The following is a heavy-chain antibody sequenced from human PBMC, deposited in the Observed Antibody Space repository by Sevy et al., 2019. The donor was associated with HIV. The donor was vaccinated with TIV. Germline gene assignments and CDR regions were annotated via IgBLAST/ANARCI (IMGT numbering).Heavy chain of an antibody. D-gene: IGHD3-3*01. J-gene: IGHJ4*02. CDR2: ISYDGSNK. CDR1: GFTFSDYG. V-gene: IGHV3-30*18. CDR3: AKDRGTIFGVVTQYYFDY. Sequence: GGSLRLSCAASGFTFSDYGMHWVRQAPGKGLEWVAVISYDGSNKYYADSVKGRFTISRDNPKNTLYLQMNSLRAEDTAVYYCAKDRGTIFGVVTQYYFDYWGQGTLVTVSS.